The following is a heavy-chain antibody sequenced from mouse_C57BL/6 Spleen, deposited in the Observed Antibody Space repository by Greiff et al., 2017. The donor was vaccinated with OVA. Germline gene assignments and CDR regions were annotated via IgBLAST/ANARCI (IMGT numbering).Heavy chain of an antibody. Sequence: VQLQQPGAELVRPGTSVKLSCKASGYTFTSYWMHWVKQRPGQGLEWIGVIDPSDSYTNYNQKFTGKATLTVDTSSSTAYMQLSSLTSEDSAVYYCARRNYYGSSYYFDYWGQGTTLTVSS. CDR2: IDPSDSYT. D-gene: IGHD1-1*01. J-gene: IGHJ2*01. V-gene: IGHV1-59*01. CDR3: ARRNYYGSSYYFDY. CDR1: GYTFTSYW.